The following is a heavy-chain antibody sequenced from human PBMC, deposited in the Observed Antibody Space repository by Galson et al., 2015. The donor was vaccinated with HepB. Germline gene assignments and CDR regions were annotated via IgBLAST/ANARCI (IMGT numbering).Heavy chain of an antibody. Sequence: SVKVSCKASGYTFTNYDINWVRQATGQGLEWMGWMSPNSGNTVYAQKFQGRVTMTRNTSKSTAYMELSSLRFEDTAVYYCALGGYDYVWGSSSDYWGQGTLVIVSS. J-gene: IGHJ4*02. CDR2: MSPNSGNT. CDR1: GYTFTNYD. D-gene: IGHD3-16*01. CDR3: ALGGYDYVWGSSSDY. V-gene: IGHV1-8*01.